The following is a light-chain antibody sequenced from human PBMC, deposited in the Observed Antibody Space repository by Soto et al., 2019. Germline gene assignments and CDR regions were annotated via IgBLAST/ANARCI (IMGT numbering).Light chain of an antibody. V-gene: IGKV1-5*03. J-gene: IGKJ2*01. CDR1: QTISNW. CDR2: KAS. CDR3: QQYDSYPYT. Sequence: DIQMTQSPSTLSASIGDRVTITCRASQTISNWLAWFQQKPGKPPNPLIYKASSLESGVPSRFSGSGSETEFTLTISSLQPDDFATYYCQQYDSYPYTFGQGTKLEIK.